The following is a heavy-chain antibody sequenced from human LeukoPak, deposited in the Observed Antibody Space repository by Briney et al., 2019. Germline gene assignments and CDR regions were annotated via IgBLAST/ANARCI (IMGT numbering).Heavy chain of an antibody. CDR1: GYSFTSYW. Sequence: GESLKISCKGSGYSFTSYWIGWVRQMPGKVLEWMGIIYPGDSDTRYSPSFQGQVTISADKSISTAYLQWSSLKASDTAMYYCARHKGITDCSGGSCYSELNYYYYYYMDVWGKGTTVTVSS. CDR3: ARHKGITDCSGGSCYSELNYYYYYYMDV. J-gene: IGHJ6*03. CDR2: IYPGDSDT. V-gene: IGHV5-51*01. D-gene: IGHD2-15*01.